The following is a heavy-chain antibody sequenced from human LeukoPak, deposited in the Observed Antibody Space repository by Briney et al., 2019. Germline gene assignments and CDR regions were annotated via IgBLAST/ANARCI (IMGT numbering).Heavy chain of an antibody. CDR2: IWYDGSNK. Sequence: GGSLRLSCAASGFIFSSYGMHWVRQAPGKGLEWVVVIWYDGSNKYYADSVKGRFTISRDNSKNTLYLQMNSLRAEDTAVYYCARRYCSSTSCYFSNWFNPWGQGTLVTVSS. V-gene: IGHV3-33*01. CDR3: ARRYCSSTSCYFSNWFNP. D-gene: IGHD2-2*01. J-gene: IGHJ5*02. CDR1: GFIFSSYG.